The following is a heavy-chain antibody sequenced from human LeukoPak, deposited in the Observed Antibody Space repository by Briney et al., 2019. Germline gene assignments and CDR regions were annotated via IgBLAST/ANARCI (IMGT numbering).Heavy chain of an antibody. Sequence: GGSLRLSCAASGCTFSSYAMHWVRQAPGKGLEYVSAISSNGGSTYYANSVKGRFTISRDNSKNTLYLQMGSLRAEDMAVYYCAREGSGSREFDYWGQGTLVTVSS. CDR3: AREGSGSREFDY. V-gene: IGHV3-64*01. D-gene: IGHD5-12*01. CDR1: GCTFSSYA. J-gene: IGHJ4*02. CDR2: ISSNGGST.